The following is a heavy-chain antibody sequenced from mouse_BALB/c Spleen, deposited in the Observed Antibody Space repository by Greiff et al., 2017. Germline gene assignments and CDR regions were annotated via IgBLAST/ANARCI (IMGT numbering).Heavy chain of an antibody. J-gene: IGHJ2*01. CDR1: GYAFTSYN. V-gene: IGHV1S135*01. CDR2: IDPYNGGT. D-gene: IGHD2-4*01. CDR3: ARSSYDYDGPFDY. Sequence: EVQLQESGPELVKPGASVKVSCKASGYAFTSYNMYWVKQSHGKSLEWIGYIDPYNGGTSYNQKFKGKATLTVDKSSSTAYMHLNSLTSEDSAVYYCARSSYDYDGPFDYWGQGTTLTVSS.